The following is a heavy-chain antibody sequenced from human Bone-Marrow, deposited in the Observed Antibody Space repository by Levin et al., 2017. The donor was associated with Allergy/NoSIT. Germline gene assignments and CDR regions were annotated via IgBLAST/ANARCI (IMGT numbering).Heavy chain of an antibody. CDR2: INPNSGNT. Sequence: ASVKVSCKTSGYTFTSYNVYWVRQAPGQGLEWMGYINPNSGNTGYAQKFQGRVTVTRNSSITTAYMELSGLRSEETAMYYCARGDCYSGSCYGPDWFDPWGQGTQVTVSS. J-gene: IGHJ5*02. CDR3: ARGDCYSGSCYGPDWFDP. V-gene: IGHV1-8*01. D-gene: IGHD2-15*01. CDR1: GYTFTSYN.